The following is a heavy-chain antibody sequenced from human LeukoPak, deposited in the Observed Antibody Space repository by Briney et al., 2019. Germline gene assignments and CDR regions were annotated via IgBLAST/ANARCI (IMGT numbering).Heavy chain of an antibody. CDR2: ISSDGGST. V-gene: IGHV3-74*01. CDR1: GFTFSTYW. Sequence: GGSLRLSCAASGFTFSTYWMHWVRQAPGKGLVWLSRISSDGGSTNYADSVKGRFTISRDNAKNTLYLQMNRLRAEDTAVYYCARDYGEGVYYCDYWGQGTVVSVS. D-gene: IGHD4-17*01. J-gene: IGHJ4*02. CDR3: ARDYGEGVYYCDY.